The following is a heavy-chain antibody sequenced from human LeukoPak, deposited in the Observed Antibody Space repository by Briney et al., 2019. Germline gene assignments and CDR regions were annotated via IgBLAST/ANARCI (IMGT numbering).Heavy chain of an antibody. J-gene: IGHJ5*02. CDR2: IIPIFGTA. Sequence: ASVKVSCKASGGTFSSYAISWVRQAPGQGLEWMGGIIPIFGTANYAQKFQGRVTITAGESTSTAYMELSSLRSEDTAVYYCARGVGVTYYYDSSGQTWGQGTLVTVSS. CDR1: GGTFSSYA. D-gene: IGHD3-22*01. V-gene: IGHV1-69*13. CDR3: ARGVGVTYYYDSSGQT.